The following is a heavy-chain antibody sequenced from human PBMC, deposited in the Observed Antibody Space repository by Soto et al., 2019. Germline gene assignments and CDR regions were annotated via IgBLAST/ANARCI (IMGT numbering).Heavy chain of an antibody. J-gene: IGHJ4*02. Sequence: QVHLVQSGAEVKKPGASVKFSCKASGYTFTSYGITWVRQAPGQGLEWMGWISAHNGNTDYAQKLQGRVIVTRDTSTSTAYMELRSLISDDTAVYYCARGGYGDYWGQGALVTVSS. CDR3: ARGGYGDY. CDR1: GYTFTSYG. CDR2: ISAHNGNT. D-gene: IGHD1-1*01. V-gene: IGHV1-18*01.